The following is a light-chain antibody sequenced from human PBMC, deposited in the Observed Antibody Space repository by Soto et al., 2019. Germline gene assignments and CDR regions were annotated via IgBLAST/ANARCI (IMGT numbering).Light chain of an antibody. J-gene: IGKJ1*01. V-gene: IGKV1-5*01. CDR2: NAS. CDR3: QQYNRFSTWT. CDR1: QSISYY. Sequence: DIQMTQSPSTLSASVGDRVTITCQASQSISYYLAWYQKKPGKAPKVLIWNASSLQRGVPSRFSGSGSGTEFTLTISSLLPDDFATYYCQQYNRFSTWTFGQGTKVDIK.